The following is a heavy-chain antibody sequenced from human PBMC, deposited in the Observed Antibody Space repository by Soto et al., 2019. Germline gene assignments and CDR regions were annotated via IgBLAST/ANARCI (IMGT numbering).Heavy chain of an antibody. D-gene: IGHD2-2*01. CDR2: ISSSTSYV. CDR1: GFTFSRYG. J-gene: IGHJ5*01. CDR3: ARDPSEGRVGNWFES. V-gene: IGHV3-21*06. Sequence: EVQLVESGGGLVKPGGSLRLSCAASGFTFSRYGMNWLRQAPRKGLEWVASISSSTSYVYYADSVKGRFSTSRDNAKNILYLEMYAPRTEDTAVYYCARDPSEGRVGNWFESWGQGTLVTVSS.